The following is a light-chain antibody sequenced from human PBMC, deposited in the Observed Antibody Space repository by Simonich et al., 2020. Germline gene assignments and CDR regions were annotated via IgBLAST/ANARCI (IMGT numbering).Light chain of an antibody. V-gene: IGLV2-14*03. CDR1: SSDVGGYNY. Sequence: QSALTQPASVSGSPGQSITISCTGTSSDVGGYNYVSWYQQNPGKAPKLMLYDVSNRPSWFSNRCSGSKAVNTASLTISGLQAEDEADYYCSSYTSSSTWVFGGGTKLTVL. CDR2: DVS. CDR3: SSYTSSSTWV. J-gene: IGLJ3*02.